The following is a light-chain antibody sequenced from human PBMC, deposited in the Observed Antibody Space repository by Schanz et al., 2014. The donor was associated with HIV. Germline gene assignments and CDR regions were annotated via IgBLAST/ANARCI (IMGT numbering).Light chain of an antibody. Sequence: EIVLPQSPGTLSLSPGERATLSCRASQSVSGFLAWYQQKPGQAPRLLIYGASSRATGIPDRFSGSGSGTDFTLTISRLEPEDSAVYYCQQYGSSPPLTFGGGTKVEIK. J-gene: IGKJ4*01. CDR3: QQYGSSPPLT. CDR1: QSVSGF. CDR2: GAS. V-gene: IGKV3-20*01.